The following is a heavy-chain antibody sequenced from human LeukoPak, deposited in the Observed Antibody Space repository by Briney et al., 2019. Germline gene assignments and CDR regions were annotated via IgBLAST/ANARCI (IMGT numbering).Heavy chain of an antibody. CDR1: GGSISSSSYY. CDR2: INHSGST. Sequence: PSETLPLTCTVSGGSISSSSYYWGWIRQPPGKGLEWIGEINHSGSTNYNPSLKSRVTISVDTSKNQFSLKLSSVTAADTAVYYCARDRLWFGNDYWGQGTLVTVSS. J-gene: IGHJ4*02. CDR3: ARDRLWFGNDY. D-gene: IGHD3-10*01. V-gene: IGHV4-39*07.